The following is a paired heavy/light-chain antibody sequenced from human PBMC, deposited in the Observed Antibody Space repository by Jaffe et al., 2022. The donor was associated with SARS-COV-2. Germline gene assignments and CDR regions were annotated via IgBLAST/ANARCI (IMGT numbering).Heavy chain of an antibody. CDR2: ISGSGSAGGT. J-gene: IGHJ6*02. V-gene: IGHV3-23*01. CDR1: GFSFRSYA. D-gene: IGHD3-10*01. Sequence: EVQLLESGGGLVQPGGSLRLSCAASGFSFRSYAMTWVRQAPGKGLEWVAIISGSGSAGGTYYADSVKGRFTISRDNSKNTLYLQMNSLRAEDTAVYYCAKLGSGDPYYYGMDVWGQGTTVTVSS. CDR3: AKLGSGDPYYYGMDV.
Light chain of an antibody. CDR1: SSNVGNSY. J-gene: IGLJ2*01. CDR2: DNT. Sequence: QSVLTQPPSVSAAPGQKVTISCSGSSSNVGNSYVSWYQQLPGTAPKLLIYDNTRRPSGIPDRFSGSKSGTSATLGITGLQTGDEADYYCGTWDTSLSAGVFGGGTKLTVL. V-gene: IGLV1-51*01. CDR3: GTWDTSLSAGV.